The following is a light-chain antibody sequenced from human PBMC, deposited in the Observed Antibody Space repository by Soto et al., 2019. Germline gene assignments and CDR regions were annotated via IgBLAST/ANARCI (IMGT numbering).Light chain of an antibody. J-gene: IGLJ1*01. CDR1: SSDVGGYTY. V-gene: IGLV2-14*01. Sequence: QSVLTQPASVSGSPGQSITISCTGTSSDVGGYTYVSWYQQHPGKAPKLMIYEVSHRPSGISDRFSGSKSGSTASLTISGLQAEDEADYYCCSYSASTTRDIFGPGTKVTVL. CDR2: EVS. CDR3: CSYSASTTRDI.